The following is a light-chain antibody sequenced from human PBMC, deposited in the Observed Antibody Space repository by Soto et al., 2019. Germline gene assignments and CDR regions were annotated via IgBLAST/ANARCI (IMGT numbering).Light chain of an antibody. CDR1: SGYSTYA. J-gene: IGLJ3*02. CDR2: INYDGTH. Sequence: QSVLTQSPSASASLGASVKLTCTLSSGYSTYAIAWHQQQSEKGPRFLMKINYDGTHSKGDGFFDRFSCSSSGAERHLTISSLQAEDEADYYCQSLGTGIQVFGGGTKLTVL. CDR3: QSLGTGIQV. V-gene: IGLV4-69*01.